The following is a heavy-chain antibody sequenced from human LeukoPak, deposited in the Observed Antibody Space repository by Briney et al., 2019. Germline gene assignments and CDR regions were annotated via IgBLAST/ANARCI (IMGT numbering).Heavy chain of an antibody. V-gene: IGHV4-34*01. D-gene: IGHD3-10*01. Sequence: SETLSLTCAVYGGSFSGYYWSWIRQPPGKGLEWIGEINHSGSTNYNPSLKSRVTISVDTSKNQCSLKLSSVTAADTAVYYCARGRVGYYYGSGSYYYGMDVWGQGTTVTVSS. CDR1: GGSFSGYY. J-gene: IGHJ6*02. CDR3: ARGRVGYYYGSGSYYYGMDV. CDR2: INHSGST.